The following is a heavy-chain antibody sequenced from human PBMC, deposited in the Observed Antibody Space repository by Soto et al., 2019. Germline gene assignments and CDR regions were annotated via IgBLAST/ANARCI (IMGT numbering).Heavy chain of an antibody. CDR2: INPSGGST. V-gene: IGHV1-46*01. J-gene: IGHJ6*02. CDR3: AREDIVVVVAATGSNRYYYYGMDV. CDR1: GYTFTSYY. Sequence: AASVKVSCKASGYTFTSYYMHWVRQAPGQGLEWMGIINPSGGSTSYAQKFQGRVTMTRDTSTSTVYMELSSLRSEDTAVYYCAREDIVVVVAATGSNRYYYYGMDVWGQGTTVTVSS. D-gene: IGHD2-15*01.